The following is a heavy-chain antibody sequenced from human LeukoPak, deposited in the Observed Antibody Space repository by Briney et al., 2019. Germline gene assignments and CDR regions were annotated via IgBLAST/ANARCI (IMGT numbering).Heavy chain of an antibody. J-gene: IGHJ4*02. Sequence: PGGSLRVSCAASGFSFSDCSMNWVRQAPGKGLEWVSSISSGSSYIYSADSVKGRFTISRDNAKNSLYLQMNSLRAEDTAVYYCARLTSDGTYYFDYWGQGTLVTVSS. CDR2: ISSGSSYI. CDR3: ARLTSDGTYYFDY. D-gene: IGHD1-14*01. CDR1: GFSFSDCS. V-gene: IGHV3-21*01.